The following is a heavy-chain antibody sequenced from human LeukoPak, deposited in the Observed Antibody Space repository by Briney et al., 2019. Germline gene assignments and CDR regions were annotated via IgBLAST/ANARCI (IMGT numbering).Heavy chain of an antibody. D-gene: IGHD2-2*01. V-gene: IGHV4-4*07. CDR3: ARGWASSWYYFDF. CDR1: GGSLSSYY. Sequence: SETLSLTCTVSGGSLSSYYWSWLRQPAGKGLEWIGRIYTSGSTNYNPSLKSRVTMSVDTSKNQFSLNLSSVTAADTAVYYCARGWASSWYYFDFWGQGTLVTVSS. CDR2: IYTSGST. J-gene: IGHJ4*02.